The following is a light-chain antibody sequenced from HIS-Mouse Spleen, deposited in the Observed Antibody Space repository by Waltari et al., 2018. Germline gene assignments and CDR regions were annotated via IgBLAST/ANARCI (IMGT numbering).Light chain of an antibody. V-gene: IGKV3-15*01. CDR3: QQYNNWPPLT. CDR1: QSVSSN. J-gene: IGKJ4*01. CDR2: GAS. Sequence: EIVMTQSPATLSVSPGERATLSCRASQSVSSNLAWYQQNPGQAPRLLIYGASPRATGIPARFSGSGSGTEFTLTISSMQSEDFAVYYCQQYNNWPPLTFGGGTKVEIK.